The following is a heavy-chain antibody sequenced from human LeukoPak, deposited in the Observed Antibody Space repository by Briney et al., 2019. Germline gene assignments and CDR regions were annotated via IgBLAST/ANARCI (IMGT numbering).Heavy chain of an antibody. V-gene: IGHV3-21*01. Sequence: PGGSLRLSCAASGFTFSSYSMNWVRQAPGKGLEWVSSISSSSSYIYYADSVKGRFTISRDNAKNTLYLQMISLRAEDTAVYYCARGLHCSGGSCYDTTFDYWGQGTLVTVSS. CDR3: ARGLHCSGGSCYDTTFDY. J-gene: IGHJ4*02. D-gene: IGHD2-15*01. CDR2: ISSSSSYI. CDR1: GFTFSSYS.